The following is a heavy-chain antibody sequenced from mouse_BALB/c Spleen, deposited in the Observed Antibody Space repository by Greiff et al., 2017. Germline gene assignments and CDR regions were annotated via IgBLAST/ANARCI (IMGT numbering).Heavy chain of an antibody. J-gene: IGHJ4*01. CDR1: GYSITSGYY. V-gene: IGHV3-6*02. Sequence: VQLQQSGPGLVKPSQSLSLTCSVTGYSITSGYYWNWIRQFPGNKLEWMGYISYDGSNNYNPSLKNRISITRDTSKNQFFLKLNSVTTEDTATYYCAREIYYGSRDYAMDYWGQGTSVTVSS. CDR2: ISYDGSN. D-gene: IGHD1-1*01. CDR3: AREIYYGSRDYAMDY.